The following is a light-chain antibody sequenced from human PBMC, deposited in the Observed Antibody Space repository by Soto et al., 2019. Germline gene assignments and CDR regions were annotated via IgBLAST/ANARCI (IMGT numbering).Light chain of an antibody. J-gene: IGKJ1*01. Sequence: EVLMSQSPVTLPVTLGQAASFSCWSSQSLLYSDGSTYLNWFHQRPGQSPRRLIYRVSNRDSGVPDRFSGSGSGTNFTLKISSVEAKDVGVYYCMQGTHWPRKFGQGTKVEVK. CDR3: MQGTHWPRK. CDR1: QSLLYSDGSTY. CDR2: RVS. V-gene: IGKV2-30*01.